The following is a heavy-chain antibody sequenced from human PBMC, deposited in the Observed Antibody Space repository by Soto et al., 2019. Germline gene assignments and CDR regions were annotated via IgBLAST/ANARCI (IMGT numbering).Heavy chain of an antibody. CDR2: IFLSGRT. CDR3: ARSLMDV. CDR1: GGSIRESSFY. Sequence: QMQLQESGPGLVKPSETLALTCTVSGGSIRESSFYWGWIRQSPGKGLEWIGSIFLSGRTHYNPSLRSRVTMSVDASKNQFSLNLNSVTAADTAVYYCARSLMDVWGKGTTVRVSS. J-gene: IGHJ6*03. V-gene: IGHV4-39*01.